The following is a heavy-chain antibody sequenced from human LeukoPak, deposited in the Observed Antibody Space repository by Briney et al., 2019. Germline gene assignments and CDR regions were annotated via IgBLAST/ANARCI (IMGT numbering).Heavy chain of an antibody. V-gene: IGHV3-7*04. J-gene: IGHJ4*02. D-gene: IGHD6-19*01. Sequence: GGSLRLSCAASGFNFSSYWMSWVRQTPDKGLEWVANLKPDGGEDNYVDSVRGRFTISRDNAKSSLYLQMNSLRGEDMAVYSCVRGAGGGDFWGQGTLVTVSS. CDR1: GFNFSSYW. CDR2: LKPDGGED. CDR3: VRGAGGGDF.